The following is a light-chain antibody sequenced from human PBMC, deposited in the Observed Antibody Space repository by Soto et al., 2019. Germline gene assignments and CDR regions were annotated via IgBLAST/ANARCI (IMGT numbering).Light chain of an antibody. CDR3: SSYTSSSTSVV. Sequence: QSALTQPASVSGSPGQSITISCTGTSSDVGGYNYVSWYQQHTGKAPKLMIYDVSNRPSGVSNRFSGSKSGNTASLTISGLQAEDEADYYCSSYTSSSTSVVFGGGTQLTVL. CDR2: DVS. V-gene: IGLV2-14*01. CDR1: SSDVGGYNY. J-gene: IGLJ2*01.